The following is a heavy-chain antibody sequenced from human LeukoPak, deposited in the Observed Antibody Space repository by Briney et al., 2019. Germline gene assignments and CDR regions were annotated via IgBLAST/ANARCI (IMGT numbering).Heavy chain of an antibody. CDR1: GYPFTSYW. J-gene: IGHJ4*02. V-gene: IGHV5-51*01. D-gene: IGHD5-24*01. CDR2: IYPGDSVT. CDR3: ARRGDGYNLNFDY. Sequence: GESLKISCKGTGYPFTSYWIGWARQMPGKGLEWMGIIYPGDSVTRYSPSFQGQVTISADKSISTAYLQWSSLKASDTAMYYCARRGDGYNLNFDYWGQGTLVTVSS.